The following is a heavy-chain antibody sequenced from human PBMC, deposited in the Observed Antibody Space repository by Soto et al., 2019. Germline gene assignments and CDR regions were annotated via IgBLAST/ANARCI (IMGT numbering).Heavy chain of an antibody. Sequence: GGSLRLSCAASVFTFSSYAMSWVRQAPGKGLEWVSAISGSGGSTYYADSVKGRFTISRDNSKNTLYLQRNSLRAEDTAVYYCARRYDFWSGFLNPLYPRGQRTLLTVSS. J-gene: IGHJ4*02. CDR2: ISGSGGST. V-gene: IGHV3-23*01. CDR3: ARRYDFWSGFLNPLYP. CDR1: VFTFSSYA. D-gene: IGHD3-3*01.